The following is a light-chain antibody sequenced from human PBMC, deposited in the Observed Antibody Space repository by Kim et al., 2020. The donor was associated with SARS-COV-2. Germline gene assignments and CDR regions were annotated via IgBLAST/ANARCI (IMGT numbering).Light chain of an antibody. V-gene: IGLV3-25*03. CDR1: ALPEQF. CDR2: RDK. Sequence: SPGQTSRITCSCEALPEQFDHWYQQGPGGDTVLMLYRDKEMPARFPGRFYGSRSGTTLTLTFTEIQTEYEADYFCHAANISNTAWIFVGGTQLTVL. CDR3: HAANISNTAWI. J-gene: IGLJ2*01.